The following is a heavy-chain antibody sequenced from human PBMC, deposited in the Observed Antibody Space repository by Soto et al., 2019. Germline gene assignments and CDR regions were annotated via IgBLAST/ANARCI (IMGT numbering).Heavy chain of an antibody. CDR3: ARGSGSSSSGYYFDY. J-gene: IGHJ4*02. CDR1: GGSFSGYY. CDR2: INHSGST. D-gene: IGHD6-6*01. Sequence: SATLSLTCTVSGGSFSGYYWSWIRQPPGKGLEWIGEINHSGSTNYNPSLKSRVTISVDTSKNQFSLKLSSVTAADTAVYYCARGSGSSSSGYYFDYWGQGTLVTVSS. V-gene: IGHV4-34*01.